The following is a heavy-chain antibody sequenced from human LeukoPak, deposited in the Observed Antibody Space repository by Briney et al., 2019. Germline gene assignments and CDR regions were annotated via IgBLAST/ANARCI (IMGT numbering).Heavy chain of an antibody. CDR1: GYTFTDYY. Sequence: ASVKVSCKASGYTFTDYYMHWVRQAPGQGLECMGWINPNSGGTNYAQKFQGRVTMTRDTSISPAYMELSGLRSDDTAVYYCASGVTFCGGDCYSIHELGHWGQGTLVSVSS. V-gene: IGHV1-2*02. D-gene: IGHD2-21*02. CDR3: ASGVTFCGGDCYSIHELGH. J-gene: IGHJ4*02. CDR2: INPNSGGT.